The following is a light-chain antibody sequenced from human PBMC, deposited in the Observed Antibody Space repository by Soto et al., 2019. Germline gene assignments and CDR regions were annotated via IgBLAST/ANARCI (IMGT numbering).Light chain of an antibody. J-gene: IGKJ4*01. Sequence: EVVLTQSPATLSLSPGDRATLSCRASQSVFGYLAWYKHKPGQAPRLLIYDAYKRATGVPARFSGSGSETDFTLIISSLEPEDFAVYYCQQRSDSPPLTFGGGTKVDIK. CDR2: DAY. CDR1: QSVFGY. V-gene: IGKV3-11*01. CDR3: QQRSDSPPLT.